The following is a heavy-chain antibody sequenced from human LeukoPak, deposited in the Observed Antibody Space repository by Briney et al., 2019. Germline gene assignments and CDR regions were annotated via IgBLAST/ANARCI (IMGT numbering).Heavy chain of an antibody. CDR1: GGSISSHY. CDR2: IYQSGST. Sequence: PSETLSLTCTVSGGSISSHYWSWIRQPPGKGLEWIGYIYQSGSTNYNPSLKSRVTMSVDTSKNQFSLQLSSVTAADTAVYYCARDTIFGYYYYMDDWGKGTTVTVSS. D-gene: IGHD3-3*01. J-gene: IGHJ6*03. CDR3: ARDTIFGYYYYMDD. V-gene: IGHV4-59*11.